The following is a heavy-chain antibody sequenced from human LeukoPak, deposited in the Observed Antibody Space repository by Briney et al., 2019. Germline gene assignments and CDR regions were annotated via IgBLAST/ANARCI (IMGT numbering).Heavy chain of an antibody. J-gene: IGHJ4*02. Sequence: GGSLRLSCAASGITFTGHAIHWVRQAPGKGLEWVAVMSSDGTNKYYADSVKGRFTISSDNSKNTLYLQMNSLRAEDTAVYYCVRGKSYSSGYDFILGYWGQGTLVTVSS. CDR1: GITFTGHA. D-gene: IGHD5-12*01. CDR3: VRGKSYSSGYDFILGY. CDR2: MSSDGTNK. V-gene: IGHV3-30*01.